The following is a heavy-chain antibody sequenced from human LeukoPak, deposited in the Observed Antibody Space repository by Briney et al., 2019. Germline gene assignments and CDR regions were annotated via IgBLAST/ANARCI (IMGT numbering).Heavy chain of an antibody. CDR2: LSGSGGDT. V-gene: IGHV3-23*01. Sequence: GGSLRLSCVASGFTFGHNAMAWVRQAPGKGLEWVSALSGSGGDTFYADSVKGRFTISRDNSKNTLYLQLSSLRPDDTAVYYCAKGAPGSSSIFDFWGPGTLVTVSS. CDR3: AKGAPGSSSIFDF. CDR1: GFTFGHNA. D-gene: IGHD6-6*01. J-gene: IGHJ4*02.